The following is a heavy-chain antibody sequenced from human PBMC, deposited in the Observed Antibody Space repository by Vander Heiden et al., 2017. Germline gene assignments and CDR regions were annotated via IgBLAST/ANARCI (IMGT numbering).Heavy chain of an antibody. V-gene: IGHV4-34*01. D-gene: IGHD3-10*01. J-gene: IGHJ4*02. CDR3: ARGQWAGSYPGY. Sequence: QVQLQQWGAGLLKPSEPLSLTCAAYGGSFSGYYWSWIRQPPGKGLEWIGEINHSASTNDNPSLKSRVTISVDTSKNQFSLKLSSVTAADTAVYYCARGQWAGSYPGYWGQGTLVTVSS. CDR2: INHSAST. CDR1: GGSFSGYY.